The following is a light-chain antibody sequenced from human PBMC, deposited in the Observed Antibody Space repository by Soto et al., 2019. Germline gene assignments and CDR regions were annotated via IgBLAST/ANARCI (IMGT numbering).Light chain of an antibody. CDR2: GSS. J-gene: IGKJ1*01. Sequence: EIVMTQYPATLSLSPGERATLSCRASQSVSNNLAWYQQNPGQAPRLLIHGSSTRATGIPARFSGSGSGTEFTLTISGLQSEDFAVYYCQQHSNWPRTFGQGTKVDI. CDR3: QQHSNWPRT. V-gene: IGKV3-15*01. CDR1: QSVSNN.